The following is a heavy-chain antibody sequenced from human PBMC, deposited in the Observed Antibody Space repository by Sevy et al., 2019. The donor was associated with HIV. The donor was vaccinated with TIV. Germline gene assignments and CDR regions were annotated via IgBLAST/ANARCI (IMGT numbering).Heavy chain of an antibody. J-gene: IGHJ4*02. D-gene: IGHD6-13*01. Sequence: GGSLRLSCAASGFTFSSYWMSWVHQAPGKGLEWVANIKQDGSEKYYVDSVKGRFTISRDNAKNSLYLQMNSLRAEDTAVYYCARGDLVSQRPSHFDYWGQGTLVTVSS. CDR1: GFTFSSYW. CDR2: IKQDGSEK. CDR3: ARGDLVSQRPSHFDY. V-gene: IGHV3-7*01.